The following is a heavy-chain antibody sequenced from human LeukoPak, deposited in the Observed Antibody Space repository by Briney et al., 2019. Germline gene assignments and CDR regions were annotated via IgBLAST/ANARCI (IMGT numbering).Heavy chain of an antibody. CDR1: GYSFTSYW. CDR2: IYPDDFDT. J-gene: IGHJ5*02. CDR3: ARHGKLSASRNWFDP. D-gene: IGHD1-26*01. V-gene: IGHV5-51*01. Sequence: GESLKISCKASGYSFTSYWIGWVRQMPGKGLEWKGIIYPDDFDTRYSPSFQGQVTISADKSISTAYLQWSSLKASDTAIYYCARHGKLSASRNWFDPWGQGTLVTVSS.